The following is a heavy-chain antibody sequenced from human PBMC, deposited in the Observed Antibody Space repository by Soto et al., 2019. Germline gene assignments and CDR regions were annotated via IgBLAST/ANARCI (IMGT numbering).Heavy chain of an antibody. CDR1: GYTFTSYG. Sequence: VASVKVSCKASGYTFTSYGISWVRQATGQGLEWMGWMNPYSGNTGYAQKFQGRVTVTRNTSISTVYMELSGLRPDDTAVYYCARRKERSGPHYFDYWGQGSQVTVSS. V-gene: IGHV1-8*02. J-gene: IGHJ4*02. CDR2: MNPYSGNT. D-gene: IGHD6-25*01. CDR3: ARRKERSGPHYFDY.